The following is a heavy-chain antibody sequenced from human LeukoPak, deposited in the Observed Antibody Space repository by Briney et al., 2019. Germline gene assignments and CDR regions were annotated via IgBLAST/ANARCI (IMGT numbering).Heavy chain of an antibody. D-gene: IGHD3-16*01. V-gene: IGHV3-30*18. CDR2: ISYDGSNK. Sequence: PGGSLRLSCAASGFAFSTYALSWARQAPGKGLEWVSGISYDGSNKYYADSLKGRFTISRDNSNNTLYLQMNSLRAEDTAVYYCGKVWGNYGELYYYYGMVVWGKGTKVTVS. J-gene: IGHJ6*01. CDR1: GFAFSTYA. CDR3: GKVWGNYGELYYYYGMVV.